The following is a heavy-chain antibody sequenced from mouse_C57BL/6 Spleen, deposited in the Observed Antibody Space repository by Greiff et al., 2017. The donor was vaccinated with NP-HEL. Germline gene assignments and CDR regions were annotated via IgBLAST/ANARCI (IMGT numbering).Heavy chain of an antibody. V-gene: IGHV1-15*01. D-gene: IGHD1-2*01. CDR1: GYTFTDYE. CDR3: TREGDYYGSDV. Sequence: QVQLQQSGAELVRPGASVTLSCKASGYTFTDYEMHWVKQTPVHGLEWIGAIDPETGGTAYNQKFKGKAILTADKSSSTAYMELRSLTSEDSAVYYCTREGDYYGSDVWGTGTTVTVSS. CDR2: IDPETGGT. J-gene: IGHJ1*03.